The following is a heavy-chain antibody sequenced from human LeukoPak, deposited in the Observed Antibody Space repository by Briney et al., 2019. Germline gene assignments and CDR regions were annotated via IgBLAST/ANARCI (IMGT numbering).Heavy chain of an antibody. CDR3: AREFGSGSFNWFDP. CDR1: GYTFTSYG. CDR2: INAYNGNT. D-gene: IGHD3-10*01. Sequence: ASVKVSCKASGYTFTSYGISWVRQAPGQGLEWMGWINAYNGNTNYAQKLQGRVTMTTNTSTSTGYMELRSLRSDDTAVYYCAREFGSGSFNWFDPWGQGTLVTVSS. V-gene: IGHV1-18*01. J-gene: IGHJ5*02.